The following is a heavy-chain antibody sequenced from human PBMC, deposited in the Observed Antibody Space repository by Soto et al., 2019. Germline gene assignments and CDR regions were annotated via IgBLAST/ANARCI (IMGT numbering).Heavy chain of an antibody. V-gene: IGHV4-30-4*01. CDR2: IYYSGST. CDR3: ARVKGEWLSAYYFDY. CDR1: GGSISSGDYY. D-gene: IGHD3-3*01. Sequence: SETLSLTCSVSGGSISSGDYYWSWIRQPPGKGLEWIGYIYYSGSTYYNPSLKSRVIISVDTSKNQFSLKLSSVTAADTAVYYCARVKGEWLSAYYFDYWGQGTLVTVSS. J-gene: IGHJ4*02.